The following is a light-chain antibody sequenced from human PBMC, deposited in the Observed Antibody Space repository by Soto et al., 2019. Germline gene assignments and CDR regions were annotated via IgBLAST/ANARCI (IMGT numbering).Light chain of an antibody. CDR2: DAS. V-gene: IGKV3D-20*01. CDR3: QQYGSSPT. J-gene: IGKJ5*01. CDR1: RSVSSSY. Sequence: SPGERATLSCGASRSVSSSYLAWYQQKPGLAPRLFIYDASSRAPGIPDRFTGSGSGTDFTLTISRLEPEDFAVYYCQQYGSSPTFGQGTRPEIK.